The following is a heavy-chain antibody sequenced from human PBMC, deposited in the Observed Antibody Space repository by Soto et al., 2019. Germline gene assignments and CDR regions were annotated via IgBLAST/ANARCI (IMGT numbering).Heavy chain of an antibody. CDR1: GFSLSTSGVG. V-gene: IGHV2-5*02. J-gene: IGHJ3*02. Sequence: QITLKESGPTLVKPTQTLTLTCTFSGFSLSTSGVGVGWIRQPPGKALEWLALIYWDDDKRYSPSLKSRLTITKDTSKNQVVPTTTNMDPVDTATYYCAHIPTTISVRDAFDIWGQGTMVTVSS. CDR3: AHIPTTISVRDAFDI. D-gene: IGHD5-12*01. CDR2: IYWDDDK.